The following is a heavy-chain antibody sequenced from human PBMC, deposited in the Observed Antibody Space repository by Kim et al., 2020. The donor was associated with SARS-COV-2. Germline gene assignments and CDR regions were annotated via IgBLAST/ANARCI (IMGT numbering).Heavy chain of an antibody. Sequence: GGSLRLSCAASGFTFSSYAMHWVRQAPGKGLEWEAVISYDGSNKYYADSVNGRFTISRDNSKNTLYLQMNSLRAEYTAVYYCVRGDSSGYFYPFDYWGQGTLVTGSS. CDR2: ISYDGSNK. V-gene: IGHV3-30-3*01. CDR1: GFTFSSYA. D-gene: IGHD3-22*01. J-gene: IGHJ4*02. CDR3: VRGDSSGYFYPFDY.